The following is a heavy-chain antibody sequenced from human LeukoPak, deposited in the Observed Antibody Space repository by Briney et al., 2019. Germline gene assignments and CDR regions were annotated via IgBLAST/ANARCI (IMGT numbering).Heavy chain of an antibody. V-gene: IGHV1-18*01. D-gene: IGHD2-2*01. J-gene: IGHJ6*03. Sequence: ASVQVSCKASGYTFTNYGVSWVRQAPGQGLEWMGWINAYNGDTHYAQNLQGRLTMTTDTSTSMAFMELRSLRPDDTAVYFCARWGLVAPGTYYYYYMDVWGRGTTVTVSS. CDR1: GYTFTNYG. CDR2: INAYNGDT. CDR3: ARWGLVAPGTYYYYYMDV.